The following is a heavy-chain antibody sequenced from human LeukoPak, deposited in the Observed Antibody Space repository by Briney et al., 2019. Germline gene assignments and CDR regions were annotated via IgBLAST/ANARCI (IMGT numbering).Heavy chain of an antibody. V-gene: IGHV3-7*01. CDR3: AREIQVDV. J-gene: IGHJ6*04. CDR1: KFTFSSYW. CDR2: IKQDGSEK. D-gene: IGHD5-18*01. Sequence: GGSLRLSCAASKFTFSSYWMRGVRQAPGKGVEWVANIKQDGSEKYYVDSVKGRFTISRDNAKNSLYLQMNSLRAEDTAVYYCAREIQVDVWGKGTTVTVSS.